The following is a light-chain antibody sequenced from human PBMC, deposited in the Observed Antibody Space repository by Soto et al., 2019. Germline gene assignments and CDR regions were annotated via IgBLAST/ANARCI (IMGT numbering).Light chain of an antibody. CDR2: DAS. V-gene: IGKV3D-20*01. J-gene: IGKJ2*01. CDR1: QSVASNY. CDR3: QQYGSSPQT. Sequence: MLLTQSPVTLSLSPGERATLSCGASQSVASNYFAWYQQKPGLAPRLLIYDASYSATGIPDRCSGRGSGTDFTLTISRLEPEDFALYYCQQYGSSPQTFGQGTKLEI.